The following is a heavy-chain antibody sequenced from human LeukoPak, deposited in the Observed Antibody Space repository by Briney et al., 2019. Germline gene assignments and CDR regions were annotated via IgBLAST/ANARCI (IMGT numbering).Heavy chain of an antibody. CDR3: ARWIYYFDF. J-gene: IGHJ4*02. Sequence: GRSLRLSCAASGFTFSSYGMHWVRQAPGKGLEWVAVISYDGSNKYYADSVKGRFTISRDNSKNTLYLQMNSLRAEDTAVYFCARWIYYFDFWGQGTLVTVSS. D-gene: IGHD2-2*03. V-gene: IGHV3-30*03. CDR1: GFTFSSYG. CDR2: ISYDGSNK.